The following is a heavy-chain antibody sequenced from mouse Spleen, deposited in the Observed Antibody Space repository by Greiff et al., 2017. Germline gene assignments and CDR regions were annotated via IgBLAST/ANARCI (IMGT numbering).Heavy chain of an antibody. CDR1: GFTFSSYA. Sequence: EVQGVESGGGLVKPGGSLKLSCAASGFTFSSYAMSWVRQTPEKRLEWVATISSGGSYTYYPDSVKGRFTISRDNAKNTLYLQMSSLRSEDTAMYYWARGGTNYFDYWGQGTTLTVSS. V-gene: IGHV5-9-3*01. CDR2: ISSGGSYT. CDR3: ARGGTNYFDY. D-gene: IGHD3-3*01. J-gene: IGHJ2*01.